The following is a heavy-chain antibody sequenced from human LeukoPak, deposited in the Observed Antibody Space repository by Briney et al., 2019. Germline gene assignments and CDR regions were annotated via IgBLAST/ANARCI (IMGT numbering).Heavy chain of an antibody. V-gene: IGHV1-18*01. J-gene: IGHJ5*02. CDR3: AREIVVVPAAKNWFDP. CDR1: GYTFTSYG. CDR2: ISAYNGNT. Sequence: ASVKVSCKASGYTFTSYGISWVRQAPGQGLEWMGWISAYNGNTNYAQKLQGRVTKTTDASTSTAYMELRSLRSDDTAVYYCAREIVVVPAAKNWFDPWGQGTLVTVSS. D-gene: IGHD2-2*01.